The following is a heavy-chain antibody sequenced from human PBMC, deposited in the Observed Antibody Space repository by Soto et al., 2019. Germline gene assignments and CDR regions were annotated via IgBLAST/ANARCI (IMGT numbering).Heavy chain of an antibody. CDR1: GFTLNDYW. V-gene: IGHV3-74*01. D-gene: IGHD3-10*01. CDR2: INADGTSA. J-gene: IGHJ4*02. CDR3: ARGGPYHYGPRGSRVADF. Sequence: EVQLVESGGGLVQRGGSLRLSCEASGFTLNDYWMHWVRQVPGKGLVWVARINADGTSASYAYSVNGRFTISRDNAKNTVYLLMNSLRAEDSAVYSCARGGPYHYGPRGSRVADFWGLGTLVTLSS.